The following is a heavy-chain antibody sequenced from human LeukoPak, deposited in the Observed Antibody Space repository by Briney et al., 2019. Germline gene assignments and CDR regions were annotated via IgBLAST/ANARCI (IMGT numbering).Heavy chain of an antibody. CDR3: ARRAGAYSHPYDY. Sequence: GGSLRLSCAASGFTFSSYGMSWVRQAPGKGLEWVSAISGSGGSTYYADSVKGRFTISRDNSKNTLYLQMNSLRADDTAVYYCARRAGAYSHPYDYWGQGTLVTVSS. D-gene: IGHD4/OR15-4a*01. CDR2: ISGSGGST. CDR1: GFTFSSYG. V-gene: IGHV3-23*01. J-gene: IGHJ4*02.